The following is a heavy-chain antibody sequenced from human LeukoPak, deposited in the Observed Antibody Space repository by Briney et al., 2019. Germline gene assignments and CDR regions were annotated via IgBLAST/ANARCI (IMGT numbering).Heavy chain of an antibody. V-gene: IGHV3-53*05. CDR1: GFTVSSNY. D-gene: IGHD6-13*01. CDR2: IYSGGST. CDR3: TRDRRSSSSYELGVDV. Sequence: GGSLRLSCTASGFTVSSNYMSWVRQAPGKGLEWVSVIYSGGSTYYAGSVKGRFTISRDNSKNTLYLQMNSLRAEDTAVYYCTRDRRSSSSYELGVDVWGQGTTVTVSS. J-gene: IGHJ6*02.